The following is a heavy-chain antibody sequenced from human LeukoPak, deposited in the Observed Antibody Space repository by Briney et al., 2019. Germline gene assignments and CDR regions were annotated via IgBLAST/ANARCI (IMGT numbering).Heavy chain of an antibody. CDR2: IYTSGST. D-gene: IGHD6-13*01. V-gene: IGHV4-4*07. J-gene: IGHJ5*02. CDR3: ARGTVLIIAAAGTVGNWFDP. Sequence: SETLSLTCTVSGGSISSYYWSWIRQPAGKGLEWIGRIYTSGSTNYNPSLKSRVIMSVDTSKNQFSLKLSSVTAADTAVYYCARGTVLIIAAAGTVGNWFDPWGQGTLVTVSS. CDR1: GGSISSYY.